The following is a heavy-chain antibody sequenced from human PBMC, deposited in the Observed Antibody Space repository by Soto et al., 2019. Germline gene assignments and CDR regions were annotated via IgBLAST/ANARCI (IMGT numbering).Heavy chain of an antibody. CDR1: GYTFTSYD. V-gene: IGHV1-8*01. D-gene: IGHD3-10*01. CDR2: MNPNSGNT. CDR3: ARAAREFTGSYSIY. J-gene: IGHJ4*02. Sequence: ASVKVSCKASGYTFTSYDINWVRQATGQGLEWMGWMNPNSGNTGYAQKFQGRVTMTRNTSTRTAYMELRSLRSDDTAVYYCARAAREFTGSYSIYWGQGTVVTVSS.